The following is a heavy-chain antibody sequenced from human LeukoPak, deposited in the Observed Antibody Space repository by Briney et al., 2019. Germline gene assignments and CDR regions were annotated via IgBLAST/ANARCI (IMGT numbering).Heavy chain of an antibody. CDR3: ARDRYSGCSGGSCYFGY. CDR1: GFTFDDYG. J-gene: IGHJ4*02. CDR2: INWNGGST. Sequence: PGGSLRPSCAASGFTFDDYGMSWVRQAPGKGLEWVSDINWNGGSTGYADSLKGRFTISRDNAKNSLYLQMNSLRAEDTALYYCARDRYSGCSGGSCYFGYWGQGTLVTVSS. V-gene: IGHV3-20*04. D-gene: IGHD2-15*01.